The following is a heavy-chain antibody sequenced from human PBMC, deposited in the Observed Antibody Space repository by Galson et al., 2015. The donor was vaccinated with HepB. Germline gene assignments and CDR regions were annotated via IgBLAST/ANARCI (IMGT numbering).Heavy chain of an antibody. CDR3: AREKGRGYSGYDWAWEDDAFDI. CDR1: GYTFTGYY. V-gene: IGHV1-2*06. CDR2: INPNSGGT. Sequence: SVKVSCRASGYTFTGYYMHWVRQAPGQGLEWMGRINPNSGGTNYAQKFQGRVTMTRDTSISTAYMELSRLRSDDTAVYYCAREKGRGYSGYDWAWEDDAFDIWGQGTMVTVSS. D-gene: IGHD5-12*01. J-gene: IGHJ3*02.